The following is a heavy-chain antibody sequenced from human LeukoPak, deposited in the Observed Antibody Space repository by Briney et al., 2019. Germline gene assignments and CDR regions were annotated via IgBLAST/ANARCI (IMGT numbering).Heavy chain of an antibody. V-gene: IGHV4-34*01. Sequence: SETLSLTCAVYGGSFSGYYWSWIRQPPGKGLEWIGEINHSGSTNYNPSLKSRVTISVDTSKNQFSLKLSSVTAADTAVYYCARGLGGYYDSSGYYQVDYWGQGTLVTVSS. CDR3: ARGLGGYYDSSGYYQVDY. J-gene: IGHJ4*02. CDR1: GGSFSGYY. CDR2: INHSGST. D-gene: IGHD3-22*01.